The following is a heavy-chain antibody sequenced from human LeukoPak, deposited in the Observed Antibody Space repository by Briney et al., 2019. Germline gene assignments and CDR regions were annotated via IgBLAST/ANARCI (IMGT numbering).Heavy chain of an antibody. D-gene: IGHD3-22*01. Sequence: GASVKVSCKASGYTFTGYYMHWVRQAPGQGLEWMGWINPNSGGTNYAQKFQGRVTMTRDTSISTAYMELSRLRSDDTAVYYCARDYVYYYDSSGYPSADYWGQGTLVAVSS. V-gene: IGHV1-2*02. J-gene: IGHJ4*02. CDR1: GYTFTGYY. CDR2: INPNSGGT. CDR3: ARDYVYYYDSSGYPSADY.